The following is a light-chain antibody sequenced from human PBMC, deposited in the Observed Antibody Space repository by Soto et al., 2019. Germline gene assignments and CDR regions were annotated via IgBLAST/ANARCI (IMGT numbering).Light chain of an antibody. V-gene: IGLV2-11*01. J-gene: IGLJ3*02. CDR1: SSDVGGYNY. Sequence: QSVLTQPRSVSGSPGPSVTISCTGTSSDVGGYNYVSWYQQHPGKAPKLMIYDVSTRPSGVPDRFSGSKSGNTASLTISGLQAEDEADYYCCSYAGSYTWVFGGGTKVTVL. CDR3: CSYAGSYTWV. CDR2: DVS.